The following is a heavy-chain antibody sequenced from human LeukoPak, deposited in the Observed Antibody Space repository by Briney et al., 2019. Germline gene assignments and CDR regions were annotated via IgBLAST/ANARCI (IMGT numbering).Heavy chain of an antibody. CDR1: GYIFTDYY. V-gene: IGHV1-2*06. D-gene: IGHD6-19*01. Sequence: ASVKVSCKASGYIFTDYYMHWVRQAPGQELGWMGRINPNSGGTNYAQKFQGRVTMTRDTSISTAYMELSRLRSDDTAVYYCARAAGQWLVPLDYWGQGTLVTVSS. J-gene: IGHJ4*02. CDR3: ARAAGQWLVPLDY. CDR2: INPNSGGT.